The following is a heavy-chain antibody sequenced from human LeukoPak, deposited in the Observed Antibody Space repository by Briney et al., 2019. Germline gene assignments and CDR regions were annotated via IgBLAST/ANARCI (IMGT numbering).Heavy chain of an antibody. V-gene: IGHV3-30*02. Sequence: GGSLRLSCAPSGFPFSSYGMHWVRQAPGKGLEGVAFIRYEGSNKYYADPVKGRLTISRENSKNTLYLQMNSLRAEDTAVYYCAKAAVVTARANFDYWGQGTLVTVSS. D-gene: IGHD2-21*02. CDR1: GFPFSSYG. CDR3: AKAAVVTARANFDY. CDR2: IRYEGSNK. J-gene: IGHJ4*02.